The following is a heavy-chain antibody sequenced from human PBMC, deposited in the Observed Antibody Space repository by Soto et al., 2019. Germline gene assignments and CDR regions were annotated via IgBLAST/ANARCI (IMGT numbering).Heavy chain of an antibody. Sequence: GGSLRLSCAASGFTFSSYGMQWVRQAPGKGLEWVSFISSSGSTKYYADSVKGRFTISRDNAKNSLYLQMNSLRAEDTAVYYCASYDFWSGYPLWGQGTTVTVSS. CDR1: GFTFSSYG. J-gene: IGHJ6*02. CDR3: ASYDFWSGYPL. CDR2: ISSSGSTK. D-gene: IGHD3-3*01. V-gene: IGHV3-48*03.